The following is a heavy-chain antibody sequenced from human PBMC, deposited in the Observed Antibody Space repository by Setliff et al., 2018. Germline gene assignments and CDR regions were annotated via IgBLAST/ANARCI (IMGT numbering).Heavy chain of an antibody. J-gene: IGHJ4*02. Sequence: SETLSLTCTVSGGSISSSNYYWGWIRQPPGKWLEWIGNIYYGGSAYYNPSLKSRVTISVDTSKNQFSLKLSSVTAADTAMYYCARILGYCSGGSCYVPYWGQGTLVTVSS. CDR2: IYYGGSA. CDR3: ARILGYCSGGSCYVPY. V-gene: IGHV4-39*07. CDR1: GGSISSSNYY. D-gene: IGHD2-15*01.